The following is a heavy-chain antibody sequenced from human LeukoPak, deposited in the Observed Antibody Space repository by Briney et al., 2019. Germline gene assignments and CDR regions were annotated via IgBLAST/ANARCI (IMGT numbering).Heavy chain of an antibody. D-gene: IGHD1-1*01. CDR1: GYHFTCYY. V-gene: IGHV1-2*02. CDR2: INHNSGGT. J-gene: IGHJ3*02. Sequence: ASVEVSCEAAGYHFTCYYMHWGRQAAGEGVGWRGWINHNSGGTNYTQKFQGRLTMTRDTSISTPYMELSRLRSDDPAVYYCARGRVRPGRAFDIWGQGTMVTVSS. CDR3: ARGRVRPGRAFDI.